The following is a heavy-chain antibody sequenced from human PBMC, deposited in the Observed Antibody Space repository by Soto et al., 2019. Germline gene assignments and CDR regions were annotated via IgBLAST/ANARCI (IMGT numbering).Heavy chain of an antibody. CDR3: YMYYDFWSGYPFPYGMDV. D-gene: IGHD3-3*01. CDR1: GGSISSGGYY. J-gene: IGHJ6*02. V-gene: IGHV4-31*03. CDR2: IYYSGST. Sequence: SETLSLTCTVSGGSISSGGYYWSWIRHHPGKGLEWIGYIYYSGSTYYNPSLKSRVTISVDTSKNQFSLKLSSVTAADTAVYYCYMYYDFWSGYPFPYGMDVWGQGTTVTVSS.